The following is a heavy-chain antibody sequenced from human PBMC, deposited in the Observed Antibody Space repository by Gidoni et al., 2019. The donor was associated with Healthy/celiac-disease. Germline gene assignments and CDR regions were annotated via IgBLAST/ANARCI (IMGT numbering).Heavy chain of an antibody. CDR3: AKDNSSGYSFDI. CDR2: ISGSGGST. CDR1: GFTFSSYA. D-gene: IGHD3-22*01. Sequence: EVQLLESGGGLVQPGGSLRLSCAASGFTFSSYAMSWVRQAPGKGLEWVSAISGSGGSTYYADYVKGRFTISRDNSKNTLYLQMNSLRAEDTAVYYCAKDNSSGYSFDIWGQGTMVTVSS. J-gene: IGHJ3*02. V-gene: IGHV3-23*01.